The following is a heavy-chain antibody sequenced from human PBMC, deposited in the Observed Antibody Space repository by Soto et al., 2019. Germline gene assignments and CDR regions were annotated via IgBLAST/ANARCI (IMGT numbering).Heavy chain of an antibody. Sequence: EVQLLESGGGLVQPGGSLRLSCAASGFTFSSYAMSWVRQAPGKGLEWVSAISGSGGSTYYADSVKGRFTISRDNSKNTLCRQMNRLRAEDTAVYYCAKGWRPAADYYYYYYMDVCGKGTKVTVSS. D-gene: IGHD6-13*01. CDR3: AKGWRPAADYYYYYYMDV. J-gene: IGHJ6*03. CDR2: ISGSGGST. CDR1: GFTFSSYA. V-gene: IGHV3-23*01.